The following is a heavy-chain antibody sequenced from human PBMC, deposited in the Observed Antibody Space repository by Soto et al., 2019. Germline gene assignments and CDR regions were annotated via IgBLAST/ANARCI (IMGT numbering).Heavy chain of an antibody. Sequence: SETLSLTCTVSGGSISSDDYYWSWIRQHPGKGLEWIGYICYSGNSYYSPALKSRVTISVDTSKNQFSLKLSSVTAADTAVYFCARFLSDDYGRKVFDCWGLGSLVTVS. D-gene: IGHD3-10*01. CDR1: GGSISSDDYY. CDR3: ARFLSDDYGRKVFDC. V-gene: IGHV4-31*03. CDR2: ICYSGNS. J-gene: IGHJ4*02.